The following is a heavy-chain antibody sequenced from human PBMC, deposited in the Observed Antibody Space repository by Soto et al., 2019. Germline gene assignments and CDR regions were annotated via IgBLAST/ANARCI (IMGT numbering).Heavy chain of an antibody. D-gene: IGHD6-13*01. Sequence: SETLSLTCAVYGGSFSGYYWSWIRQPPGKGLEWIGDINHGGSTDYNPSLKSRVTISVDTSKNQFSLKLSSVTAADTAVYYCARHELGSSSWYVGWFDPWGQGTLVTVSS. CDR2: INHGGST. CDR3: ARHELGSSSWYVGWFDP. V-gene: IGHV4-34*01. CDR1: GGSFSGYY. J-gene: IGHJ5*02.